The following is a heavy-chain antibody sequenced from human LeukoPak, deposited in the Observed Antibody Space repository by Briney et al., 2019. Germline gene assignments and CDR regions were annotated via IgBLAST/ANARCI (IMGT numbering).Heavy chain of an antibody. D-gene: IGHD2-21*01. CDR2: INNSGGST. CDR3: AKVPFLWFAYIDY. Sequence: GGSLRLSCAASGFTFSTYAMSWVRQTPGKGLEWVSIINNSGGSTYYADSVKGRFTIARDNSKNTLYLQMNSLRAEDTAVYYCAKVPFLWFAYIDYWGQGALVTVSS. J-gene: IGHJ4*02. V-gene: IGHV3-23*01. CDR1: GFTFSTYA.